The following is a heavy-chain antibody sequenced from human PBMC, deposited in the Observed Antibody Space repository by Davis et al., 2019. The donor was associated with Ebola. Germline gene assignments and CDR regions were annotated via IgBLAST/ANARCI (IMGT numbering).Heavy chain of an antibody. Sequence: GGSLRLSCAASGFTFSSYSMNWVRQAPGKGLEWVSSISSSSSYIYYADSVKGRFTISRDNAKNSLYLQMNSLRTEDTALYYCAKEHCSGGTCYGMDVWGKGTTVTVSS. CDR3: AKEHCSGGTCYGMDV. CDR1: GFTFSSYS. V-gene: IGHV3-21*04. D-gene: IGHD2-15*01. J-gene: IGHJ6*04. CDR2: ISSSSSYI.